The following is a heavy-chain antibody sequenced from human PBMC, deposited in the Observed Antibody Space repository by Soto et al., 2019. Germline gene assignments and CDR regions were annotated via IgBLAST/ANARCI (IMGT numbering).Heavy chain of an antibody. J-gene: IGHJ4*01. V-gene: IGHV3-72*01. CDR3: SRAGILTTPYYFDY. D-gene: IGHD2-21*01. CDR1: GFTFSDHY. Sequence: PGGSLRLSCAALGFTFSDHYMDWVRQAPGKGLEWVGRIRNKANSYTTEYAASVKGRFTISRDDSKNLLFLQMFSLKTEDTAAYYCSRAGILTTPYYFDYWGQGTLVTVSS. CDR2: IRNKANSYTT.